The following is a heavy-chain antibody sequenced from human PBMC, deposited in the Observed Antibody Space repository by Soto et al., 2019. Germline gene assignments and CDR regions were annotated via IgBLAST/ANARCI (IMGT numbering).Heavy chain of an antibody. CDR1: GDSINNSHW. D-gene: IGHD6-13*01. V-gene: IGHV4-4*02. Sequence: QVQLQESGPGLVQPSGTLSHTCAVSGDSINNSHWWSWVRLTPGKGLEWIGETYHSGTTNYNPSLKTRVTISIDKSKNQFSLKMNSVTAADTAVYYCAREVNSSPARGPNWFDPWGQGTLVTVSS. CDR2: TYHSGTT. CDR3: AREVNSSPARGPNWFDP. J-gene: IGHJ5*02.